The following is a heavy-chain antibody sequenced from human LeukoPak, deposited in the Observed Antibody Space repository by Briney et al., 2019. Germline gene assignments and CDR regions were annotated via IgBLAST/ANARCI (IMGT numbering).Heavy chain of an antibody. J-gene: IGHJ4*02. D-gene: IGHD3-10*01. CDR3: ATYYYSSGSGPDY. CDR2: IKQDGSQK. Sequence: GGSLRLSCAASGFTFSSFWMSWVRQAPGKGLEWLANIKQDGSQKYYVDSVKGRFTISRDNAKNSLYLQMNSLRADDTAVYYCATYYYSSGSGPDYWGQGTLVSVSS. CDR1: GFTFSSFW. V-gene: IGHV3-7*01.